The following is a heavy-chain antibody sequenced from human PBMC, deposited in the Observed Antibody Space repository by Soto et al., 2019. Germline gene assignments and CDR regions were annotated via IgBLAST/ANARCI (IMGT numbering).Heavy chain of an antibody. Sequence: PSETLSLTCTASGGSISSYYWSWIRQPPGKGLEWIGYIYYSGSTNYNPSLKSRVTISVDTSKNQFSLKLSSVTAADTAVYYCARAPAPLYSSSWFVDSWGQGTLVTVSS. D-gene: IGHD6-13*01. J-gene: IGHJ4*02. CDR3: ARAPAPLYSSSWFVDS. CDR2: IYYSGST. CDR1: GGSISSYY. V-gene: IGHV4-59*01.